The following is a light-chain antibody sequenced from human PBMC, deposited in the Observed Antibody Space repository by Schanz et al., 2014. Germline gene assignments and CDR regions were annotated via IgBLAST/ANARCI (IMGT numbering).Light chain of an antibody. J-gene: IGLJ2*01. CDR1: SNDVGRFNL. V-gene: IGLV2-23*02. CDR2: DVS. Sequence: QSALTQPASVSGSPGQSITISCTGTSNDVGRFNLVSWYQQHPGKAPKFMIYDVSNRPSGVPDRFSGSKSGNTASLTISGLQAEDEADYYCCSYAGSINLGVFGGGTKLTVL. CDR3: CSYAGSINLGV.